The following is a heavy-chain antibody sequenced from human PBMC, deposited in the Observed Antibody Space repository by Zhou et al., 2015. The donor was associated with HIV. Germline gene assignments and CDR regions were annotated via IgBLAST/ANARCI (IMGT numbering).Heavy chain of an antibody. J-gene: IGHJ6*02. CDR1: GGTFSSYA. CDR3: ARGTYRYTAMVTPYYGMDV. V-gene: IGHV1-69*12. Sequence: QVQLVQSGAEVKKPGSSVKVSCKASGGTFSSYAISWVRQAPGQGLEWMGGIIPIFGTANYAQKFQGRVTITADESTSTAYMELSSLRSEDTAVYYCARGTYRYTAMVTPYYGMDVWGQGTTVTVSS. D-gene: IGHD5-18*01. CDR2: IIPIFGTA.